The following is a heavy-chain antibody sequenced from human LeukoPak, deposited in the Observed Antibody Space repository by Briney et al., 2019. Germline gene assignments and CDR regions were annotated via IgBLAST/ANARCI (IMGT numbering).Heavy chain of an antibody. Sequence: GGSLRLSCAASGFTFSGYAMAWVCEAPGKGLEWGSTIGSSGCYTCYADAVKGRFSISRDNPQNSLYLQKNSLSAEDPGVYYCAGPALYCGGDCFAGWGQGTLVTVSS. CDR3: AGPALYCGGDCFAG. D-gene: IGHD2-21*02. CDR1: GFTFSGYA. V-gene: IGHV3-21*01. J-gene: IGHJ4*02. CDR2: IGSSGCYT.